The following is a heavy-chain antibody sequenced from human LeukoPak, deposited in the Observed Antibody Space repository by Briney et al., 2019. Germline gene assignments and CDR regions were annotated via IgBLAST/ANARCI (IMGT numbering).Heavy chain of an antibody. Sequence: PSETLSLTCAVYGVSFSGYYWSWIRQPPGKGLEWIGEINHSGSTNYNPSLKSRVTISVDTSKNQFSLKLSSVTAADTAVYYCARVLYDFWSGYLIYYYYGMDVWGQGTTVTVSS. CDR1: GVSFSGYY. CDR3: ARVLYDFWSGYLIYYYYGMDV. D-gene: IGHD3-3*01. CDR2: INHSGST. J-gene: IGHJ6*02. V-gene: IGHV4-34*01.